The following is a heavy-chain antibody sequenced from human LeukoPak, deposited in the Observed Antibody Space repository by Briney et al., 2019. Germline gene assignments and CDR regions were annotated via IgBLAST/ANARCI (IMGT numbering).Heavy chain of an antibody. CDR1: GFTFSIYA. CDR2: VSGSGHST. J-gene: IGHJ4*02. Sequence: GGSLRLSCAASGFTFSIYAMSWVRQAPGKGLEWVSTVSGSGHSTFYADPVKGRFTISRDNSKNTLYLQMNSLRAEDTAVYYCAKGCSGGSCYSFWGQGTLVTVSS. D-gene: IGHD2-15*01. V-gene: IGHV3-23*01. CDR3: AKGCSGGSCYSF.